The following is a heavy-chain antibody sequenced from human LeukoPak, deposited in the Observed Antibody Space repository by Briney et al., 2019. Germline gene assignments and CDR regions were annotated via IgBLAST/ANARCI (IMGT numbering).Heavy chain of an antibody. D-gene: IGHD1-20*01. CDR2: IYYSGST. CDR3: AREAYSWNVDAFDI. CDR1: GGSINSGANY. V-gene: IGHV4-39*07. J-gene: IGHJ3*02. Sequence: SETLSLTCTVSGGSINSGANYWAWISQPPGKGLEWIGTIYYSGSTYYNPSLNSRVTMSLDTSKNQFSLKLTSVTAADTAVYYCAREAYSWNVDAFDIWGQGTMVTVSS.